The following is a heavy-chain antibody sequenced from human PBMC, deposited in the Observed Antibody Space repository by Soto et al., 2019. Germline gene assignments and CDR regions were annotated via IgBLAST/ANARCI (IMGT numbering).Heavy chain of an antibody. J-gene: IGHJ5*02. CDR3: TNNEGIDTFDT. CDR2: IRSKANTYAT. D-gene: IGHD6-13*01. CDR1: GLSFSGAT. V-gene: IGHV3-73*01. Sequence: GGSLRLSCTASGLSFSGATMHWVRQASGKGPEWLGRIRSKANTYATAYAASVNGRFTISRDDLKNTAYLQMNGLKAEDTAVYYCTNNEGIDTFDTWGQGTLVTVSS.